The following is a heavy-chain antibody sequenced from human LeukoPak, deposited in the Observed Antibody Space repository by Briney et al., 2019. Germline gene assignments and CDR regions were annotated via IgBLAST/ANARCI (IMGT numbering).Heavy chain of an antibody. CDR1: GGSISSGSFS. J-gene: IGHJ4*02. CDR3: ARVRAGIAAAATSCHFDY. CDR2: INHSGST. V-gene: IGHV4-30-2*01. Sequence: PSETLSLTCTVSGGSISSGSFSWTWIRQPPGKGLEWIGEINHSGSTNYNPSLKSRVTISVDTSKNQFSLKLSSVTAADTAVYYCARVRAGIAAAATSCHFDYWGQGTLVTVSS. D-gene: IGHD6-13*01.